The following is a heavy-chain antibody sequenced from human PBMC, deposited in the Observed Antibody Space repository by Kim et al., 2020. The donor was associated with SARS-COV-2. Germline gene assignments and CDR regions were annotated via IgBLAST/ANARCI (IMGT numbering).Heavy chain of an antibody. CDR3: ARDAYDGGFDY. V-gene: IGHV4-31*01. CDR1: GGSISSGGYY. CDR2: IYYSGST. Sequence: SETLSLTCTVSGGSISSGGYYWSWIRQHPGKGLEWIGYIYYSGSTYYNPSLKSLVTISVDTSKNQFSLKLSSVTAADTAVYYCARDAYDGGFDYWGQGTLVTVSS. D-gene: IGHD5-12*01. J-gene: IGHJ4*02.